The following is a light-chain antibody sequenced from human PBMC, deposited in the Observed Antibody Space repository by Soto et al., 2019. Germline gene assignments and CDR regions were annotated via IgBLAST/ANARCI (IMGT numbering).Light chain of an antibody. V-gene: IGKV3-20*01. Sequence: EIVLTQSPGTLSLSPGERATLSCRASPSVSSTFLAWYQQKPGQAPRLLIYGASSRATGIPDRFSGSGSGTDFTLTISRLEPEAFAVYYCQQYAGSPRTFGQGTKVDIK. CDR2: GAS. CDR3: QQYAGSPRT. J-gene: IGKJ1*01. CDR1: PSVSSTF.